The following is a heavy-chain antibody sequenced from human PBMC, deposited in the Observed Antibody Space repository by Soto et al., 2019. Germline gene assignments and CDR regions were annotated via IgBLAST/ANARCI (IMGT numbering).Heavy chain of an antibody. D-gene: IGHD2-21*01. J-gene: IGHJ5*02. CDR3: ARGGGGGLFDP. Sequence: GGSLRLSCATSGFSFSDSYMSWIRQAPGKGLEWISYISPRSTFGDYAESVKGRFTISRDSVKNSLYLQMNNLTAGDTGVYYCARGGGGGLFDPWGQGSLVTVSS. V-gene: IGHV3-11*06. CDR1: GFSFSDSY. CDR2: ISPRSTFG.